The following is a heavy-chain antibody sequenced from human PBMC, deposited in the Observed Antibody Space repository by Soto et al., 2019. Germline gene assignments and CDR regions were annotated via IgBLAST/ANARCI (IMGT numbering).Heavy chain of an antibody. V-gene: IGHV3-48*01. Sequence: GVLRLSCAASGFTFSTYNMNWLRQAPGKGLEWVSYIGVGGSPIYYADSVKGRFTISRDNAKDSLYLQMNSLRAEDTAVYYCARKTIAASGPSNFFDYWGLGTLVTVSS. CDR2: IGVGGSPI. J-gene: IGHJ4*02. D-gene: IGHD2-15*01. CDR1: GFTFSTYN. CDR3: ARKTIAASGPSNFFDY.